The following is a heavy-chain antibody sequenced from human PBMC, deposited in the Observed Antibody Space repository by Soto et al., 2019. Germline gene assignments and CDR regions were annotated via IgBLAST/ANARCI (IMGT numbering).Heavy chain of an antibody. CDR3: VVDTSGLLDY. Sequence: GGSLRLSCAASGFTFSSNGMHWVRQAPGKGLEWVAVIWYDGNKKYYGDSVRGRFTISRDNSKNTLYLEMNSLRAEDTAVYYCVVDTSGLLDYWGQGTLVTVSS. CDR1: GFTFSSNG. V-gene: IGHV3-33*03. J-gene: IGHJ4*02. CDR2: IWYDGNKK. D-gene: IGHD3-22*01.